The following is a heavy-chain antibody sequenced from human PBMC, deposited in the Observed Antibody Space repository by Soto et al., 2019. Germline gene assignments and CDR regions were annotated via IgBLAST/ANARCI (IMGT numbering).Heavy chain of an antibody. CDR2: IIPIFGTA. J-gene: IGHJ4*02. D-gene: IGHD1-26*01. CDR3: AKVFGSRKLRIYYFDY. V-gene: IGHV1-69*13. Sequence: SVKVSCKASGGTFSSYAISWVRQAPGQGLEWMGGIIPIFGTANYAQKFQGRVTITADESTSTAYMELNSLRAEDTAVYYCAKVFGSRKLRIYYFDYWGQGTLVTVSS. CDR1: GGTFSSYA.